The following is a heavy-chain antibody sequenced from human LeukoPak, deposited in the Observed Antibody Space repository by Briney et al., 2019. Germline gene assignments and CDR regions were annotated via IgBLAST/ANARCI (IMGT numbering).Heavy chain of an antibody. Sequence: ASVKVSCKASGYSFIRYYMNWVRQAPGQGLEWMGIINPSGDSTTSAQKFQGRLTMTRDTSTSTVYMELSNLRSDDTAVYYCARPGTTADSSGYSYSDAFDIWGQGTMVTVSS. CDR2: INPSGDST. J-gene: IGHJ3*02. CDR3: ARPGTTADSSGYSYSDAFDI. D-gene: IGHD3-22*01. CDR1: GYSFIRYY. V-gene: IGHV1-46*01.